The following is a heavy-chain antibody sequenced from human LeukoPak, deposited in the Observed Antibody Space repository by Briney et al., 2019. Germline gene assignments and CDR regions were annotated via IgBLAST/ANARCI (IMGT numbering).Heavy chain of an antibody. J-gene: IGHJ5*02. D-gene: IGHD3-3*02. CDR2: ISGSGGGT. Sequence: PGGSLRLSCAASGLTFGSYAMSWVRQAPGKGLEWVSGISGSGGGTYYADSVKGRFTISRDNSKNTLYLQMNSLRAEDTAVYYCVASTPGWFNPWGQGALVTDSS. V-gene: IGHV3-23*01. CDR1: GLTFGSYA. CDR3: VASTPGWFNP.